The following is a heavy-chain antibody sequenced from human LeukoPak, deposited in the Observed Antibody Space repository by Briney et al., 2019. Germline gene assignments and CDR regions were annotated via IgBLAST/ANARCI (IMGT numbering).Heavy chain of an antibody. D-gene: IGHD6-6*01. CDR3: ARLQQLEAFDI. Sequence: PSETLSLTCTVPGGSISSYYWSWIRQPPGKGLEWIGYIYTSGSTNYNPSLKSRVTISVDTSKNQFSLKLSSVTAADTAVYYCARLQQLEAFDIWGQGTMVTVSS. CDR1: GGSISSYY. V-gene: IGHV4-4*09. J-gene: IGHJ3*02. CDR2: IYTSGST.